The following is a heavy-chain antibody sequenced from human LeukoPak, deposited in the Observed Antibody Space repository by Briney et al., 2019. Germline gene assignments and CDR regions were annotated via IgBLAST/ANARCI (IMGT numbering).Heavy chain of an antibody. CDR1: GYTFTSYG. CDR2: ISVYNGNT. CDR3: ASPYCSGGTCYAHDAFDI. D-gene: IGHD2-15*01. Sequence: DSVTLSCKASGYTFTSYGISWMRHAPAQGLEWMGWISVYNGNTNYAQKLQGRVTMTTDTSTSTAYMELRSLRSDDTAVYYCASPYCSGGTCYAHDAFDIWGQGTMVTVSS. J-gene: IGHJ3*02. V-gene: IGHV1-18*01.